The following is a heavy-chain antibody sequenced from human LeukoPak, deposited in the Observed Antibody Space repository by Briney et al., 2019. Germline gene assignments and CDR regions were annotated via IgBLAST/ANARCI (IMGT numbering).Heavy chain of an antibody. V-gene: IGHV4-39*01. CDR1: GGSISNAAYH. J-gene: IGHJ4*02. CDR3: ARLINGSPGDY. D-gene: IGHD1-26*01. Sequence: KPSETLSLTCTVSGGSISNAAYHWGWIRQPPGKGLEWIGSLYYTGITDYNPSLKSRVTISADTSKNQFSLKVTSVTAADTAVYYCARLINGSPGDYWGQGTLVTVSS. CDR2: LYYTGIT.